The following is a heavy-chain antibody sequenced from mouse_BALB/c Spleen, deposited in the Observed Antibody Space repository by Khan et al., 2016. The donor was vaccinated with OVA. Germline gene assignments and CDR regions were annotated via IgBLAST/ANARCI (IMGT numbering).Heavy chain of an antibody. V-gene: IGHV1-7*01. J-gene: IGHJ3*01. D-gene: IGHD2-10*02. CDR2: IDPSTGYT. CDR1: GYTFTTYW. Sequence: QVQLQQSGAELAKPGASVEMSCKASGYTFTTYWMHWVKQRPGQGLEWIGYIDPSTGYTEYNQKFKDKATLTADKSSSTAYMQLGSMTSEDSEVDYCTRRGVCCIFTYWGQGTLVTVSA. CDR3: TRRGVCCIFTY.